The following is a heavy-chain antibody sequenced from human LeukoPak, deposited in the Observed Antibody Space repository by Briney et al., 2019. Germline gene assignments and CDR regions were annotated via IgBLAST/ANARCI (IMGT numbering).Heavy chain of an antibody. D-gene: IGHD3-9*01. CDR3: ARGSTLYYDILTGYYTPGPFDI. CDR1: GGSVSSAGYY. Sequence: SETLSLTCTVSGGSVSSAGYYWIWIRQPPGKGLEFIGYILYSGSTNYNPSLKSRVTISVDTSKNQFSLKLSYVTAADTAVYYCARGSTLYYDILTGYYTPGPFDIWGQGTMFTVSS. V-gene: IGHV4-61*08. CDR2: ILYSGST. J-gene: IGHJ3*02.